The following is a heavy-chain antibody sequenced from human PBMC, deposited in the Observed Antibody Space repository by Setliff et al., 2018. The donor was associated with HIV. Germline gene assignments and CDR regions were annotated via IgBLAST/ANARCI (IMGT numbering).Heavy chain of an antibody. CDR2: IYTRGST. CDR1: GGSVSSFY. Sequence: PSETLSLTCTVPGGSVSSFYWSWIRQPAEKGLEWIGRIYTRGSTNSNPSLKGRVTMSVDTSKNHFSLKLSSVTAADTAIYYCARGLGGGFSLDAFDIWGRGTMVTVSS. CDR3: ARGLGGGFSLDAFDI. D-gene: IGHD2-15*01. J-gene: IGHJ3*02. V-gene: IGHV4-4*07.